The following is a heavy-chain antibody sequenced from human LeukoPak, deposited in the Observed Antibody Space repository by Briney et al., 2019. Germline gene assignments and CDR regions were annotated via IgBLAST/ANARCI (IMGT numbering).Heavy chain of an antibody. CDR3: AREYGRSSSWFRDAFDI. CDR1: GFTFSSYT. V-gene: IGHV3-48*04. Sequence: PGGSLRLSCAASGFTFSSYTMNWVRQAPGKGLEWVSYISSSSTTIYYADSVKGRFTISRDNAKNSLYLQMNSLRAEDTAVYYCAREYGRSSSWFRDAFDIWGQGTMVTVSS. D-gene: IGHD6-13*01. J-gene: IGHJ3*02. CDR2: ISSSSTTI.